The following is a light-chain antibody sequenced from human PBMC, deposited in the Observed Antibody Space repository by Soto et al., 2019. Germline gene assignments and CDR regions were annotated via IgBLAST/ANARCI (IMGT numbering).Light chain of an antibody. Sequence: EIVLTQSPATLSLSPGERATLSCRASHSVGRYLAWYQQKPGQAPRLLIYDASNRATGIPDRFSGSGSGTDFTLTISSLEPEDFAVYYCQQRSNWPPLTFGGGPKVEIK. CDR3: QQRSNWPPLT. V-gene: IGKV3-11*01. CDR1: HSVGRY. J-gene: IGKJ4*01. CDR2: DAS.